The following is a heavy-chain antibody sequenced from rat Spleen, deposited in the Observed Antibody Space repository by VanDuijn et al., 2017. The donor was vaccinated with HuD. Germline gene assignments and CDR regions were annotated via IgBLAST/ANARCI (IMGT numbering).Heavy chain of an antibody. Sequence: EVQLQESGPGLVKPSQSLSLTCSVTGHSISSSYRWNWIRKFPGNRLEWMGYINSAGSTNYNPSPKSRTSITRDTSKNQFFLQVFSVTSEDTXTYYCAMSDXXXYXXXFAXXXQGXXXTVSS. CDR3: AMSDXXXYXXXFAX. J-gene: IGHJ3*01. CDR1: GHSISSSYR. CDR2: INSAGST. D-gene: IGHD1-1*01. V-gene: IGHV3-3*01.